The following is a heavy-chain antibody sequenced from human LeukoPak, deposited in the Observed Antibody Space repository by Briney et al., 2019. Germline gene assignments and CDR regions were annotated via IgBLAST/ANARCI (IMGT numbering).Heavy chain of an antibody. J-gene: IGHJ6*02. V-gene: IGHV4-61*01. CDR3: ARYAVRGVYYGMDV. CDR1: GGSISSSSYY. D-gene: IGHD3-10*01. CDR2: IYYSGST. Sequence: SETLSLTCTVSGGSISSSSYYWSWIRQPPGEGLEWIGYIYYSGSTNYNPSLKSRVTISVDTSKNQFSLKLSSVTAADTAVYYCARYAVRGVYYGMDVWGQGTTVTVSS.